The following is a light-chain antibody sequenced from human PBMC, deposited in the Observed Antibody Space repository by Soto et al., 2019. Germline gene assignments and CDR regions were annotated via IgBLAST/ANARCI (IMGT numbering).Light chain of an antibody. Sequence: QSALTQPASVSGSPGQSITISCTGTRSDVGLYKYVSWYQQYPGKAPKFIINEVSNRPSGVSNRFSASKSGNTASLTISGLQAEDEADYYCSSYSNSDSYVLFGGGTKVTVL. V-gene: IGLV2-14*01. CDR2: EVS. J-gene: IGLJ2*01. CDR3: SSYSNSDSYVL. CDR1: RSDVGLYKY.